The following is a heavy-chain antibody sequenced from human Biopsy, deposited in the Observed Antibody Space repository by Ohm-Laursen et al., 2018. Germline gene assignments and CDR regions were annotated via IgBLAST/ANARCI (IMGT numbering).Heavy chain of an antibody. J-gene: IGHJ5*02. CDR2: MNPDSGNT. V-gene: IGHV1-8*01. Sequence: GSSVKVSCKTSGYTFTSYEINWVRQATGQGLVWMGWMNPDSGNTGYAQNFQGRVTMTRNTSISTAYMELSSLRSEDTAVYFCARADPPLFYYGSGSSNWFDPWGQGTLVTVSS. CDR1: GYTFTSYE. CDR3: ARADPPLFYYGSGSSNWFDP. D-gene: IGHD3-10*01.